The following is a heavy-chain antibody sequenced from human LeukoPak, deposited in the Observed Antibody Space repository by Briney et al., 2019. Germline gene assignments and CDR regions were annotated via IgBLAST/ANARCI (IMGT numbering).Heavy chain of an antibody. CDR3: ARRAGAYSHPYDY. D-gene: IGHD4/OR15-4a*01. CDR1: GFTFSSYG. CDR2: ISSSSSTI. Sequence: GGSLRLSCAASGFTFSSYGMTWVRQAPGRGLEWVSYISSSSSTIYYADSVKGRFTISRDNAKNSLYLQLNSLRAEDTAVYYCARRAGAYSHPYDYWGQGTLVTVSS. J-gene: IGHJ4*02. V-gene: IGHV3-48*01.